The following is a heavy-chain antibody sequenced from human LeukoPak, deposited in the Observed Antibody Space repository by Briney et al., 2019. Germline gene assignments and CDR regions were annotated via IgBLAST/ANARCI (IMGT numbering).Heavy chain of an antibody. J-gene: IGHJ4*02. Sequence: ASVKVSCKASGYTFTSYYIHWVRQAPEQGLEWMGIINSSGGSTSYAQKFQGRVTMTRDISTSTVYVELSSLRSEDTAVYYCARVLSSGYSDYFDYWGQGTLVTVSS. D-gene: IGHD3-22*01. CDR1: GYTFTSYY. CDR2: INSSGGST. V-gene: IGHV1-46*01. CDR3: ARVLSSGYSDYFDY.